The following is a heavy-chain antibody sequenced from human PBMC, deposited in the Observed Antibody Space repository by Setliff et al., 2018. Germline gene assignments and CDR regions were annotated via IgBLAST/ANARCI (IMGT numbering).Heavy chain of an antibody. CDR3: LRLVRYCAKIACQATSGDEV. Sequence: ASVKVSCKASGYTFSHSGITWVRQAPGQGLEWMGWISVYSGNTNYAQKLQGRVTMTTDATTNTAYMELRGLTSDDTAVYYCLRLVRYCAKIACQATSGDEVWGLGTLVTVSS. V-gene: IGHV1-18*01. J-gene: IGHJ4*02. CDR1: GYTFSHSG. CDR2: ISVYSGNT. D-gene: IGHD3-10*01.